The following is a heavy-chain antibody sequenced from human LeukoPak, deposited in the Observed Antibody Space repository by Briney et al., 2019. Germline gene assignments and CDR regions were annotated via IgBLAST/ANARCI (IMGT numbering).Heavy chain of an antibody. V-gene: IGHV3-23*01. Sequence: GGSLRLSCAASGFIFSNAWMSWVRQAPGKGLEWVSAISVSGGTTDYADSVKGRFTISRDNSKNTLFLQMNSLRGEDTAVYYCAKRMSVNMVVVVITTAFDYWGQGTLVTVSS. D-gene: IGHD3-22*01. CDR1: GFIFSNAW. J-gene: IGHJ4*02. CDR3: AKRMSVNMVVVVITTAFDY. CDR2: ISVSGGTT.